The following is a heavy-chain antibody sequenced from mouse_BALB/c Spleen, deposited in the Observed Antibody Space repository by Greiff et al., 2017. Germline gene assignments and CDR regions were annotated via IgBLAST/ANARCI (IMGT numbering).Heavy chain of an antibody. Sequence: EVQRVESGGGLVQPGGSLRLSCATSGFTFTDYYMSWVRQPPGKALEWLGFIRNKANGYTTEYSASVKGRFTISRDNSQSILYLQMNTLRAEDSATYYCASLYGYDRGTGYAMDYWGQGTSVTVSS. CDR2: IRNKANGYTT. CDR1: GFTFTDYY. V-gene: IGHV7-3*02. J-gene: IGHJ4*01. D-gene: IGHD2-2*01. CDR3: ASLYGYDRGTGYAMDY.